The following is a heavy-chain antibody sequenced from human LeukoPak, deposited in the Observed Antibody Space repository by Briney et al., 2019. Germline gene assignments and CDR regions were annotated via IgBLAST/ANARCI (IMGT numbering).Heavy chain of an antibody. Sequence: GESLRISCKGSGYSFTSYWISWVRQMPGKGLEWMGRIDPSDSYTNYSPSFQGRVTISADKSISTAYLQWSSLKASDTAMYYCARRNYGSGSYTHYYYDGMDVWGQGTTVTVSS. V-gene: IGHV5-10-1*01. CDR3: ARRNYGSGSYTHYYYDGMDV. J-gene: IGHJ6*02. CDR2: IDPSDSYT. D-gene: IGHD3-10*01. CDR1: GYSFTSYW.